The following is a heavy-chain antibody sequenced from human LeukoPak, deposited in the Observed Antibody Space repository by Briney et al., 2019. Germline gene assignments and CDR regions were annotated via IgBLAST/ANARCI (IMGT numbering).Heavy chain of an antibody. Sequence: SETLSLTCTVSGYSISSGYYWGWIRQPPGKGLEWIGSIYHSGSTYYNPSLKSRVTISVDTSKNQFSLKLSSVTAADTAVYYCAMDSSSWSVFDYWGQGTLVTVSS. CDR3: AMDSSSWSVFDY. CDR1: GYSISSGYY. D-gene: IGHD6-13*01. CDR2: IYHSGST. V-gene: IGHV4-38-2*02. J-gene: IGHJ4*02.